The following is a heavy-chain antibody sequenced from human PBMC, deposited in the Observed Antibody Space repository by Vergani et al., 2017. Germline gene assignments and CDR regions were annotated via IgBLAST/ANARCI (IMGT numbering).Heavy chain of an antibody. Sequence: EVQLVQSGAEVKKPGASLRISCKGSGYSFISYWISWVRQMPGKGLEWMGRIDPSDSSTNYSPSFQGHVTISADKSISTAYLQWSSLKASDTSMYYCARSSSWLIIHWGQGPLVTVSS. D-gene: IGHD6-13*01. J-gene: IGHJ4*02. V-gene: IGHV5-10-1*03. CDR2: IDPSDSST. CDR3: ARSSSWLIIH. CDR1: GYSFISYW.